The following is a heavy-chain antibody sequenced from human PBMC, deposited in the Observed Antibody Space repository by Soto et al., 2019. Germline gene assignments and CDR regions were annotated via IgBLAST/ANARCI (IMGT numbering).Heavy chain of an antibody. J-gene: IGHJ4*02. D-gene: IGHD3-10*01. Sequence: EVQLVESGGGLVKPGGSLRLSCADSGITLTNAWMSWVRQAPGKGLEWLGRIKRKSDGWTTDYAAPVKGRFTISRDDSKNTLYLQMNSLKTEDTAVYHCVTGGHFFGDWGQGTLVTVSS. CDR1: GITLTNAW. CDR2: IKRKSDGWTT. CDR3: VTGGHFFGD. V-gene: IGHV3-15*01.